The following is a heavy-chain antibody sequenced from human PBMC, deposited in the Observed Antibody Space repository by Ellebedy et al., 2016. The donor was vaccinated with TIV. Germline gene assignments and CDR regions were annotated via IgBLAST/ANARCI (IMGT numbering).Heavy chain of an antibody. CDR1: GGTFSSYA. V-gene: IGHV1-69*13. CDR2: IIPIFGTA. Sequence: SVKVSXKASGGTFSSYAISWVRQAPGQGLEWMGGIIPIFGTANYAQKFQGRVTITADESASTAYMELSSLRSEDTAVYYCARAPYDSSGYLDYWGQGTLVTVSS. D-gene: IGHD3-22*01. J-gene: IGHJ4*02. CDR3: ARAPYDSSGYLDY.